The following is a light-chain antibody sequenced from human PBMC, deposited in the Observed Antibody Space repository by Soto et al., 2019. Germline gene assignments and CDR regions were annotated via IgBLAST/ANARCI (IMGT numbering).Light chain of an antibody. CDR3: QYYDSSLWT. V-gene: IGKV3-20*01. CDR1: QSVSSTY. Sequence: EIVLTQSPGTLSMSPGERATLSCRASQSVSSTYLAWYQQKPGQAPRPLIYDASSRATGIPDRFSGSGSGSDFTLTISRLEPQDFAMYYCQYYDSSLWTFGQGTQVEIK. CDR2: DAS. J-gene: IGKJ1*01.